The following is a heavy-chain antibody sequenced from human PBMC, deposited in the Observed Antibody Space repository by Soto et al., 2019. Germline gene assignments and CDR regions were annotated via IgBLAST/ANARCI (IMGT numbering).Heavy chain of an antibody. CDR2: IYYSGST. CDR1: GGSISSYY. D-gene: IGHD4-17*01. Sequence: SETLSLTCTVSGGSISSYYWSWIRQPPGKGLEWIGYIYYSGSTNYNPSLKSRVTISVDTSKNQFSLKLSSVTAADTAVYYCARVSTVTYYYYYYMDVWGKGTTVTVSS. CDR3: ARVSTVTYYYYYYMDV. V-gene: IGHV4-59*01. J-gene: IGHJ6*03.